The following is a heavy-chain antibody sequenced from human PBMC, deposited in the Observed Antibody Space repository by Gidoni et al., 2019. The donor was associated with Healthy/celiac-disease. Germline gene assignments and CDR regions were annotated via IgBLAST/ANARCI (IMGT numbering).Heavy chain of an antibody. CDR2: ISGSGGST. V-gene: IGHV3-23*01. Sequence: EVQLLESGGGLVQPGGSLRLPCAASGFTFSSYAMSWVRQAPGKGLEWVSAISGSGGSTYYADSVKGRFTISRDNSKNTLYLQMNSLRAEDTAVYYCAKQQLARYYYYGMDVWGQGTTVTVSS. J-gene: IGHJ6*02. CDR3: AKQQLARYYYYGMDV. CDR1: GFTFSSYA. D-gene: IGHD6-6*01.